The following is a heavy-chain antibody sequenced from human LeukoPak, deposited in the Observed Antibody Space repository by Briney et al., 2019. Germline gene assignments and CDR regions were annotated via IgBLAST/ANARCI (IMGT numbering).Heavy chain of an antibody. V-gene: IGHV3-20*04. CDR1: GFTFDDYG. J-gene: IGHJ4*02. CDR2: INWNGGST. D-gene: IGHD1-26*01. CDR3: ARFRYSGSYWGFDY. Sequence: PGGSLRLSCAASGFTFDDYGMSWVRQAPGKGLEWVSGINWNGGSTGYADSVKGRFTISKDNAKNSLYLQMNSLRAEDTALYYCARFRYSGSYWGFDYWGQGTLVTVSS.